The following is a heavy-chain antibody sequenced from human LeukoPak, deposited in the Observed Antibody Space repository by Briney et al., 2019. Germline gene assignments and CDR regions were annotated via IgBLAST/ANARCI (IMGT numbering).Heavy chain of an antibody. CDR2: IYYSGST. V-gene: IGHV4-31*03. Sequence: PSETLSLTCTVSGGSISSGGYYWSWIRQHPGKGLEWIGYIYYSGSTYYNPSLKSRVTISVDTSKNQFSLKLSSVTAADTAVYYCARSLYYTVGFTSAPDYWGQGTLVTVSS. J-gene: IGHJ4*02. D-gene: IGHD3-3*01. CDR1: GGSISSGGYY. CDR3: ARSLYYTVGFTSAPDY.